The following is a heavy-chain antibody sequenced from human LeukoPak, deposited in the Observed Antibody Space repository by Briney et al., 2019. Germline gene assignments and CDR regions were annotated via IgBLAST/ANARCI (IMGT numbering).Heavy chain of an antibody. V-gene: IGHV1-46*01. Sequence: GASVKVSCKASANTFTDFYMHWVRQAPGQGLEWMGIFNPAGGRTSFAQKFQGRVTITRDTSTNTLYMELSSLRSEDTAVYYCARDQAAITTPLAWSFALWGRGTLVIVSS. D-gene: IGHD1-14*01. CDR1: ANTFTDFY. J-gene: IGHJ2*01. CDR2: FNPAGGRT. CDR3: ARDQAAITTPLAWSFAL.